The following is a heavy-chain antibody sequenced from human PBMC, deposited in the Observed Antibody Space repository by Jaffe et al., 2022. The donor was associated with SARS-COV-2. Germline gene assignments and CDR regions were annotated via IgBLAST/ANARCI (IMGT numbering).Heavy chain of an antibody. Sequence: QVQLQESGPGLVKPSETLSLTCSVSGGSVSNYYWSWIRQPPGKGLEWIGYVYYTGSTNYNPSLKIRVTVSVDTSRNQFSLRLNSVTAADTAVYYCTRGPLASGDQYNTFDIWGQGTMVTVSS. CDR3: TRGPLASGDQYNTFDI. D-gene: IGHD1-1*01. CDR2: VYYTGST. J-gene: IGHJ3*02. V-gene: IGHV4-59*02. CDR1: GGSVSNYY.